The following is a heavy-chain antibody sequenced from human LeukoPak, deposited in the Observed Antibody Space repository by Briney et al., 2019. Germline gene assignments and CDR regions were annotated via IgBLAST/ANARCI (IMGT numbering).Heavy chain of an antibody. CDR1: GFTFSNYA. D-gene: IGHD1-26*01. CDR2: ISGSGGTP. V-gene: IGHV3-23*01. Sequence: PGGSLRLSCAASGFTFSNYAMSWVRQAPGKGLGWVSAISGSGGTPYYADSVKGRFSISRDNSRDTLYLQMNSLRAEDAAVYYCAKDGATYFYYYYMDVWGKGTTVTVSS. J-gene: IGHJ6*03. CDR3: AKDGATYFYYYYMDV.